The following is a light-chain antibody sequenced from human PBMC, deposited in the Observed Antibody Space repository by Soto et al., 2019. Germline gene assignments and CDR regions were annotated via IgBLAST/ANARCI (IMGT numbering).Light chain of an antibody. J-gene: IGKJ5*01. CDR3: QQLNSYPIT. CDR1: QGISSF. CDR2: AAS. Sequence: IQLTQSPSSLSASVGDSVPITCRASQGISSFLAWYQQKPGKAPKLLIYAASTLQSGVPSRFSGSGSGTDFTLTISSLQPEDFATYFCQQLNSYPITFGQGTRLEIK. V-gene: IGKV1-9*01.